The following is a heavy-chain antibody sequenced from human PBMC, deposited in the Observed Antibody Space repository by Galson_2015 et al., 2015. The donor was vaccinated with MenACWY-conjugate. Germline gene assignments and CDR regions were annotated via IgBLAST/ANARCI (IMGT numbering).Heavy chain of an antibody. V-gene: IGHV5-51*01. D-gene: IGHD1-26*01. CDR3: ARHPPGGRGMDV. J-gene: IGHJ6*02. CDR2: ISPGDSNT. CDR1: GYSFTTYW. Sequence: QSGAEVKKPGESLQISCKGSGYSFTTYWIGRVRQLPGKGLEWMGLISPGDSNTRYSPAFQGQVTISADKSISTAYLQWNSLQASDTAMYYCARHPPGGRGMDVWGQGTTVTVSS.